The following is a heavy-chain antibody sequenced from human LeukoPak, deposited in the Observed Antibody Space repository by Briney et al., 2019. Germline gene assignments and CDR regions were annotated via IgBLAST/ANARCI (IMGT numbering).Heavy chain of an antibody. CDR2: IYYSGST. CDR1: GGSISSYY. Sequence: SETLSLTCTVSGGSISSYYWSWIRQPPGKGLEWIGYIYYSGSTNYNPSLKSRVTISVDTSKNQFSLKLSSVTAADTAVYYCARDLDYYDSSAFGYWGQGTLVTVSS. D-gene: IGHD3-22*01. V-gene: IGHV4-59*01. J-gene: IGHJ4*02. CDR3: ARDLDYYDSSAFGY.